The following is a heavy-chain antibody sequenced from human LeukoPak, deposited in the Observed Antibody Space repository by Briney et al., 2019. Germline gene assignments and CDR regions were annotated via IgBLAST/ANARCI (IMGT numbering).Heavy chain of an antibody. Sequence: PGGSLRLSCSGSGFTFSDYFMNWIRQTPGKGLEWISYISSSGGNIKYADSVQGRFTISRDNAKNSLYLQMNSLRAEDTAVYYCARSFNDYGDYGSFDYWGQGTLVTVS. J-gene: IGHJ4*02. CDR2: ISSSGGNI. CDR3: ARSFNDYGDYGSFDY. V-gene: IGHV3-11*04. CDR1: GFTFSDYF. D-gene: IGHD4-17*01.